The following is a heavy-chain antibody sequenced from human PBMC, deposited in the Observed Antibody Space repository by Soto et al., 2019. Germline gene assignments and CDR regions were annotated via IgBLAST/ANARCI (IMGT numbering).Heavy chain of an antibody. D-gene: IGHD4-17*01. CDR2: IYYSGST. Sequence: QVQLQESGPGLVKPSQTLSLTCTVSGGSISSGNYYWSWFRQPPGKGLEWIGYIYYSGSTSYNPSLKSRITVSVDTSKHQFSLKLSSVTVADTAVYYCARGPTVTTDYWGQGTLVTVSS. V-gene: IGHV4-30-4*01. J-gene: IGHJ4*02. CDR1: GGSISSGNYY. CDR3: ARGPTVTTDY.